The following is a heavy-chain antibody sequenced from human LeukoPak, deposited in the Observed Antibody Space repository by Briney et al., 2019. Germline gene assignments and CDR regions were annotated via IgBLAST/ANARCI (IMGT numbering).Heavy chain of an antibody. CDR1: GFTFSSYA. D-gene: IGHD3-22*01. CDR2: ISGSGGST. CDR3: ASETAVDYYYDSSGYSGVDY. V-gene: IGHV3-23*01. J-gene: IGHJ4*02. Sequence: GGSLRLSCGASGFTFSSYAMIWVRQAPGKGLEWVSGISGSGGSTYYAESVKGRFTISRDNSKNTLYLQMNSLRGEDTAVYYCASETAVDYYYDSSGYSGVDYWGQGTLVTVSS.